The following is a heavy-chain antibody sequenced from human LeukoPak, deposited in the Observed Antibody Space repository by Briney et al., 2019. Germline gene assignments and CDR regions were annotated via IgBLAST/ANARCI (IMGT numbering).Heavy chain of an antibody. D-gene: IGHD2-2*01. CDR2: MNPNSGNT. CDR3: ARGGYCSSTSCNYYYYYGMDV. V-gene: IGHV1-8*01. CDR1: EYTFTSYD. J-gene: IGHJ6*02. Sequence: ASVKVSCKASEYTFTSYDINWVRQATGQGLEWMGWMNPNSGNTGYAQKFQGRVTMTRNTSISTAYMELSSLRSEDTAVYYCARGGYCSSTSCNYYYYYGMDVWGQGTTVTVSS.